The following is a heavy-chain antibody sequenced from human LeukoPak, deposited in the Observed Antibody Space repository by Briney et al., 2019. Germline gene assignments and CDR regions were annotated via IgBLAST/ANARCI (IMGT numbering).Heavy chain of an antibody. CDR1: GYTFTTYG. CDR2: ISPYNDNT. D-gene: IGHD6-13*01. Sequence: ASVKVSCKASGYTFTTYGIVWLRQDPGEGIQWMGWISPYNDNTKYAQKLQGRVTMTADTSTSTAYMDLRSLRSDDTAVYYCAREMPAAAGSDAFDIWGQGTMVTVSS. V-gene: IGHV1-18*01. CDR3: AREMPAAAGSDAFDI. J-gene: IGHJ3*02.